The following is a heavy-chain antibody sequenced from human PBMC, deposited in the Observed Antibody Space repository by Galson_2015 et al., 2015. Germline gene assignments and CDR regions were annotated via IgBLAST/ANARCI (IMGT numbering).Heavy chain of an antibody. CDR2: INPNSGGT. CDR1: GHTFTGYY. Sequence: SVKVSCKASGHTFTGYYMHWVRQAPGQGLEWMGWINPNSGGTNYAQKFQGWVTMTRDTSISTAYLELSRLRSDDTAVYYCARGGNYGDYVADYWGQGTLVTVSS. D-gene: IGHD4-17*01. CDR3: ARGGNYGDYVADY. J-gene: IGHJ4*02. V-gene: IGHV1-2*04.